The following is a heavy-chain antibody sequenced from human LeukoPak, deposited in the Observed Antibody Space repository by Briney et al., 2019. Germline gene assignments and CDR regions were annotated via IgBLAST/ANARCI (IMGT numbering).Heavy chain of an antibody. CDR1: GGSISSSSYY. Sequence: MTSETLSLTCTVSGGSISSSSYYWGWIRQPPGKGLEWIGSIFYSGSTYYNPSLKSRVTISVDTSKNQFSLQLSSVTAADTAVYYCARRTRGGGEPYYYYYMDVWGKGTTVTVSS. V-gene: IGHV4-39*01. CDR2: IFYSGST. J-gene: IGHJ6*03. CDR3: ARRTRGGGEPYYYYYMDV. D-gene: IGHD3-10*01.